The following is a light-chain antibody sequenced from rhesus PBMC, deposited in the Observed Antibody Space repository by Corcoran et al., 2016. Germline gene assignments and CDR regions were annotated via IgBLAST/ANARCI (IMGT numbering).Light chain of an antibody. CDR1: QGISSY. CDR2: AAS. V-gene: IGKV1-28*02. Sequence: DIQMTQSPSSLSASLGDTVTITCRASQGISSYLNWFQQQPGKAPRLLIYAASRLESGVPSRFRGSGSGTDFTLTISSLHPEDFAAYYCLQYKTYPYSFGQGTKVEIK. J-gene: IGKJ2*01. CDR3: LQYKTYPYS.